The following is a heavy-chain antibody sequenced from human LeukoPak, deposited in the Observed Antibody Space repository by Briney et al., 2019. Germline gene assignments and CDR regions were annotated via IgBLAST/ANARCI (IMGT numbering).Heavy chain of an antibody. V-gene: IGHV1-2*02. CDR3: ARALGYCSGGSCYQWSYYFDY. D-gene: IGHD2-15*01. J-gene: IGHJ4*02. Sequence: ASVKVFCKASGYTFTGYYMHWVRQAPGQGLEWMGWINPNSGGTNYAQKFQGRVTMTRDTSISTAYMELSRLRSDDTAVYYCARALGYCSGGSCYQWSYYFDYWGQGTLVTVSS. CDR1: GYTFTGYY. CDR2: INPNSGGT.